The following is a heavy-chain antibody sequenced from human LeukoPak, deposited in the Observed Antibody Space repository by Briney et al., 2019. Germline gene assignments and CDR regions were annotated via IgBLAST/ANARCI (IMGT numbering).Heavy chain of an antibody. CDR1: GGSFSGYY. CDR2: INHSGST. D-gene: IGHD6-19*01. CDR3: ARGKGSGWFSYYFDY. J-gene: IGHJ4*02. V-gene: IGHV4-34*01. Sequence: SETLSLTCAVYGGSFSGYYWSWIRQPPGKGLEWIGEINHSGSTNYNPSLKSRVTISVDSSKNQFSLKLSSVTAADTAVYYCARGKGSGWFSYYFDYWGQGTLVTVSS.